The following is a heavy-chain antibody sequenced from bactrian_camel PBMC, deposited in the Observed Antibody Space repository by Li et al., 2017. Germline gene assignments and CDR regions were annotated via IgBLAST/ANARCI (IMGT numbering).Heavy chain of an antibody. CDR3: ARSRFVFRGCDLSTSGYYY. CDR2: IGRDGIT. CDR1: GYTVSSTR. D-gene: IGHD5*01. J-gene: IGHJ4*01. V-gene: IGHV3S68*01. Sequence: QVQLVESGGGSVQAGGSLRLSCAASGYTVSSTRMGWFRQAPGKEREGVACIGRDGITMYSDSVKGRFTISKDNAMNTLYLQMDSLKPEDSAMYYCARSRFVFRGCDLSTSGYYYGGQGTQVTV.